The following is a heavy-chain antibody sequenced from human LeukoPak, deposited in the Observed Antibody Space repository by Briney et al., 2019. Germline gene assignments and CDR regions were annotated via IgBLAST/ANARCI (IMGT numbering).Heavy chain of an antibody. CDR2: ISISGSTI. J-gene: IGHJ5*02. CDR1: GFTFSSYS. Sequence: GGSLRLSCAASGFTFSSYSMNWVRQAPGKGLEWISYISISGSTIYYADSVKGRFTISRDNAKNSLYLQMSSLRVEDTAIYYCARGPPLFDPWGQGTLVTVSS. V-gene: IGHV3-48*01. CDR3: ARGPPLFDP.